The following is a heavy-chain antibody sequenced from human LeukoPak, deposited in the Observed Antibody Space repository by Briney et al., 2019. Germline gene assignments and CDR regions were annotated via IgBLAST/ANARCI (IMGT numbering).Heavy chain of an antibody. CDR3: ARDGYGFDY. J-gene: IGHJ4*02. CDR2: ISYDGSNK. V-gene: IGHV3-30*04. CDR1: GFTFSDYA. D-gene: IGHD5-18*01. Sequence: GGSLRLSCAASGFTFSDYAMRWVRQAPGKGLEWVAIISYDGSNKYYADSVKGRFTISRDNSKNTLYLQMNSLRAEDTAVYYCARDGYGFDYWGQGTLVTVSS.